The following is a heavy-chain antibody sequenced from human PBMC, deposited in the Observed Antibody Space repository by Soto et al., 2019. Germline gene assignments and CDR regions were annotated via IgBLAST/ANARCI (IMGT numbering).Heavy chain of an antibody. CDR3: ARWEFEDKAMVSGFDY. V-gene: IGHV1-18*04. D-gene: IGHD5-18*01. CDR1: GYTFTSYG. J-gene: IGHJ4*02. CDR2: ISAYNGNT. Sequence: ASVKVSCKASGYTFTSYGISWVRQAPGQGLEWMGWISAYNGNTNYAQKLQGRVTMTTDTSTSTAYMELRSLRSDDTAVYYCARWEFEDKAMVSGFDYWGQGTLVTVSS.